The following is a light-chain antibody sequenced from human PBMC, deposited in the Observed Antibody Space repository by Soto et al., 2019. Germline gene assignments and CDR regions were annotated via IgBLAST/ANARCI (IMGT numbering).Light chain of an antibody. Sequence: QSVLTQPPSVSGAPGQRVTISCTGISSNIGAGYDVHWYQQLPGTAPKLLIYGSSNRPSGVPDRFSGSKSGTSASLAIPGLQAEDEADYYCQSYDSSLSGYVFGPGTKVTVL. J-gene: IGLJ1*01. V-gene: IGLV1-40*01. CDR1: SSNIGAGYD. CDR3: QSYDSSLSGYV. CDR2: GSS.